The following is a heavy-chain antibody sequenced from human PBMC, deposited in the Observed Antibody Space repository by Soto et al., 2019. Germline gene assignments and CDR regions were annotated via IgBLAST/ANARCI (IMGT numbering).Heavy chain of an antibody. CDR3: AKGLWIFGVERQNAFDI. J-gene: IGHJ3*02. CDR2: ISWNSGSI. CDR1: GFTFDDYA. V-gene: IGHV3-9*01. D-gene: IGHD3-3*01. Sequence: EVQLVESGGGLVQPGRSLRLSCAASGFTFDDYAMHWVRQAPGKGLEWVSGISWNSGSIGYADSVKGRFTISRDNAKNSLYLQMNSLRAEDTALYYCAKGLWIFGVERQNAFDIWGQGTMVTVSS.